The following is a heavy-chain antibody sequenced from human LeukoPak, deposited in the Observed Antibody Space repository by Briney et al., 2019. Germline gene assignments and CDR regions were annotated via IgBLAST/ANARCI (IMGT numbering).Heavy chain of an antibody. J-gene: IGHJ4*02. Sequence: GESLKISCKGSGYSFTSYWIGWVHQMPGKGLEWMGIIYPGDSDTRYSPSFQGQVTISADKSFSTAYLQWSSLKASDTAMYYCARHPADFMGIEYYFDYWGQGTLVTVSS. CDR2: IYPGDSDT. CDR3: ARHPADFMGIEYYFDY. V-gene: IGHV5-51*07. CDR1: GYSFTSYW. D-gene: IGHD7-27*01.